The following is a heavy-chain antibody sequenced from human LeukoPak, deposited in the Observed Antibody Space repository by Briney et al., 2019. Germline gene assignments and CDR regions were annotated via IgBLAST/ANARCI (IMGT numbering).Heavy chain of an antibody. V-gene: IGHV4-39*01. D-gene: IGHD1-26*01. CDR3: ARSRSRGVGSLRGGGDVDY. CDR1: GGSISSSSYY. J-gene: IGHJ4*02. CDR2: IYYSGST. Sequence: ASETLSLTCTVSGGSISSSSYYWGWIRQPPGKGLEWIGSIYYSGSTYYNPSLKSRVTISVDTSKSQFSLNLSSVTAADTAVYYCARSRSRGVGSLRGGGDVDYWGQGTLVTVSS.